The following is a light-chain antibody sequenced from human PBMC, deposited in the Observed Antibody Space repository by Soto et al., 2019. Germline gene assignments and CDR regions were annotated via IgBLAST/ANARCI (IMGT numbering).Light chain of an antibody. CDR1: RSINTY. V-gene: IGKV1-39*01. CDR2: AAS. J-gene: IGKJ2*01. CDR3: QQSFSPPRT. Sequence: DIQMTQSPFSLSASVGDRVTITCRASRSINTYLNWYQQKPGRAPNLLIYAASSLQSGVPSRFSGSGSGTDFTLTISSLQPDDFGTYYCQQSFSPPRTFGQGTRLEIK.